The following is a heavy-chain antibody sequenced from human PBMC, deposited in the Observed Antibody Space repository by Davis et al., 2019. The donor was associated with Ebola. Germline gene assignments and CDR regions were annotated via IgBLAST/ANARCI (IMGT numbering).Heavy chain of an antibody. CDR3: ANIAAAGTWDY. CDR1: GYSFTSYA. D-gene: IGHD6-13*01. J-gene: IGHJ4*02. CDR2: ISPYNGNT. V-gene: IGHV1-18*04. Sequence: ASVKVSCKASGYSFTSYAISWVRQAPGQGLEWLGWISPYNGNTNYAQKLQGRVTMTTDTSTSTAYMELRSLRSDDTAVYYCANIAAAGTWDYWGQGTLVTVSS.